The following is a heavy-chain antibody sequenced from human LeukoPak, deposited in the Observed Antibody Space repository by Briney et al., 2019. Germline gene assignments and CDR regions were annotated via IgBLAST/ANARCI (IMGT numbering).Heavy chain of an antibody. V-gene: IGHV3-23*01. Sequence: GGSLRLSCAASGFTFSSYAMGWVRQAPGKGLEGVSAISGSSGITYYTDSVKGRFTISRDNSKNTLYLQMNSLRAEDTAVYYCAKGTISSSCYAATPFDPWGQGTLVTVAS. D-gene: IGHD6-13*01. CDR1: GFTFSSYA. CDR3: AKGTISSSCYAATPFDP. CDR2: ISGSSGIT. J-gene: IGHJ5*02.